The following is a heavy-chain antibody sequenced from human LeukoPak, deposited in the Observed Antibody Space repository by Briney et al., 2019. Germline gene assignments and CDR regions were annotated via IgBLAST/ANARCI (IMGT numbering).Heavy chain of an antibody. V-gene: IGHV3-53*05. CDR1: GFTVSSNY. J-gene: IGHJ6*03. D-gene: IGHD2-21*02. Sequence: GGSLRLSCAASGFTVSSNYMSWVRQAPGKGLEWVSVIYSGGSTYYADSVKGRFTISRDNSKNTLYLQMNSLRAEDTAVYYCAKDGTWGNCGGDCYSLYYYYYMDVWGKGTTVTVSS. CDR3: AKDGTWGNCGGDCYSLYYYYYMDV. CDR2: IYSGGST.